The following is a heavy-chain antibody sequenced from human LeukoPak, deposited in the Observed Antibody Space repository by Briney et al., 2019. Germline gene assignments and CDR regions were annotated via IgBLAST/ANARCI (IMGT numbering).Heavy chain of an antibody. CDR2: VRYDGSNK. J-gene: IGHJ6*04. CDR3: AKVLGVVITPWDV. CDR1: GFTFSSYG. Sequence: AGGSLRLSCAASGFTFSSYGMHWVRQAPGKGLEWVAFVRYDGSNKYYADSVKGRFTISRDNSKNTLYLQMNSLRAEDTAVYYCAKVLGVVITPWDVWGKGTTVTVSS. V-gene: IGHV3-30*02. D-gene: IGHD2-21*01.